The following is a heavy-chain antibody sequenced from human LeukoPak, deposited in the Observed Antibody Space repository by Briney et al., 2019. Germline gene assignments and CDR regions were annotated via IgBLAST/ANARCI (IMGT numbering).Heavy chain of an antibody. CDR3: ARGNCSVSGCHGGNWFDP. D-gene: IGHD2-15*01. J-gene: IGHJ5*02. CDR2: ISPNSGGT. CDR1: GYTFTGYY. Sequence: ASVKVSCLASGYTFTGYYIHWVRPAPGQDLAWMGWISPNSGGTNYAQSFQGRVTMARDTSTNTAHMELSRLTSDDTAMYYCARGNCSVSGCHGGNWFDPWGQGTLVTVSS. V-gene: IGHV1-2*02.